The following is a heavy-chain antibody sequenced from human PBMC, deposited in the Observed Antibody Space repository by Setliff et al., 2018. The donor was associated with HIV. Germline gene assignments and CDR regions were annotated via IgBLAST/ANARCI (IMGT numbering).Heavy chain of an antibody. CDR2: IDPDRGDT. J-gene: IGHJ4*02. V-gene: IGHV1-69-2*01. D-gene: IGHD3-16*01. Sequence: GASVKVSCKVSGYTFPDYYIQWVRQAPGKGLEWMGLIDPDRGDTVYAEKFQGRVTITADRSTDTAYMRLSGLTSEDTAMYFCAWGTQRPIDSWGQGTLVTVSS. CDR3: AWGTQRPIDS. CDR1: GYTFPDYY.